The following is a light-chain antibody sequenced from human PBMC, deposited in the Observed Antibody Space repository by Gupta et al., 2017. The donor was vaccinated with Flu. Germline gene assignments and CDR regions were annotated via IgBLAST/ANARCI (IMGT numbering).Light chain of an antibody. CDR2: STS. J-gene: IGKJ4*01. V-gene: IGKV4-1*01. CDR3: QQYFRTPLT. CDR1: VTIWNSSSDDDY. Sequence: SLAETATIGGKVSVTIWNSSSDDDYLGWYQQKLGQAPRLLISSTSTRGTGVPARFSGGGSGTDFALTITNLQPEDVAIYFCQQYFRTPLTYGGGTKVDVK.